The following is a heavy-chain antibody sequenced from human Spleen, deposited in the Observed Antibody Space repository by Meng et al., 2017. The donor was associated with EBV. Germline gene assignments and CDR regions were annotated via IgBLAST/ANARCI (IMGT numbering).Heavy chain of an antibody. CDR2: ISTTGNRI. CDR1: GFVFTSYS. D-gene: IGHD3-22*01. Sequence: VQLVESGGGLVKPGGSLRLSCAGSGFVFTSYSMNWVRQAPGKGLEWVSSISTTGNRISYADPVRGRFTVSRDNAKNSLFLEMNSLRDEDTAVYYCARESHYFYDSSGYYPFDYWGQGTLVTVSS. J-gene: IGHJ4*02. CDR3: ARESHYFYDSSGYYPFDY. V-gene: IGHV3-21*06.